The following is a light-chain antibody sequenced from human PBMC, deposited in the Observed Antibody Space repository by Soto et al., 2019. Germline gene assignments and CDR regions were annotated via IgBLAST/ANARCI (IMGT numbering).Light chain of an antibody. CDR1: QGISSY. CDR3: QQLNSYPPF. J-gene: IGKJ3*01. CDR2: AAS. Sequence: DIQLTQSPSFLSASVGDRVTITCRASQGISSYLAWYQQKPGKAPKLLISAASTLQSGVPSRFSGSGSGTEFTLTISSLQPEDFATYYCQQLNSYPPFFGPGTKVDIK. V-gene: IGKV1-9*01.